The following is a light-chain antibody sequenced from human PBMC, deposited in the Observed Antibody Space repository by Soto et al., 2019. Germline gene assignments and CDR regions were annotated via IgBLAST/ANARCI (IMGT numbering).Light chain of an antibody. V-gene: IGKV3-11*01. J-gene: IGKJ1*01. CDR3: QQRSDWPWT. CDR1: QTVSSN. CDR2: EAS. Sequence: EIVLTQSPGTLSLSQGERATLSCRASQTVSSNLAWCQQKPGQAPRLLMYEASNRATGIPARFSGGGSGTDFTLTISSLEPEDFAVYYCQQRSDWPWTFGQGTKVDIK.